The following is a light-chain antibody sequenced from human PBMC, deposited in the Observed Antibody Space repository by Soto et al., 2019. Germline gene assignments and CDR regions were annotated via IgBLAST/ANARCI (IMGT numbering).Light chain of an antibody. Sequence: EIVLTQSPGTLSLSPGERATLSCRASQTVSSYFLAWYQQKPGQAPRLLIYGTSNRATGIPDRFSGSGSGTDFTLTISRLQPEDFAVYYCQHYGGSPLYSFGPGTKLEI. CDR1: QTVSSYF. V-gene: IGKV3-20*01. CDR2: GTS. J-gene: IGKJ2*01. CDR3: QHYGGSPLYS.